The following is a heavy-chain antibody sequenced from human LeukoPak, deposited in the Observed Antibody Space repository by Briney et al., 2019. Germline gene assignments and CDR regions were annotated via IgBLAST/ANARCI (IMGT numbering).Heavy chain of an antibody. Sequence: GSLRLSCAASGFTFSSYGMSWIRQPPGKGLEWIGYIYYSGSTNYNPSLKSRVTISVDTSKNQFSLKLSSVTAADTAVYYCARSRRDGYNDHFDYWGQGTLVTVSS. J-gene: IGHJ4*02. CDR3: ARSRRDGYNDHFDY. V-gene: IGHV4-59*01. D-gene: IGHD5-24*01. CDR1: GFTFSSYG. CDR2: IYYSGST.